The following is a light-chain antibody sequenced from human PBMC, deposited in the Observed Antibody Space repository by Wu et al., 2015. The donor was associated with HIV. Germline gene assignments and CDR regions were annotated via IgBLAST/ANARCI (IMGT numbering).Light chain of an antibody. Sequence: DIQMTQSPSSLSASIGDRVTITCRASQDISNYLAWFQQKPGKVPKLLIYAASTLQSGVPSRFSGSGSGTDFTLTISSLQPEDVATYYCQHYNTFPYNFGQGTKLEIK. J-gene: IGKJ2*01. V-gene: IGKV1-27*01. CDR1: QDISNY. CDR2: AAS. CDR3: QHYNTFPYN.